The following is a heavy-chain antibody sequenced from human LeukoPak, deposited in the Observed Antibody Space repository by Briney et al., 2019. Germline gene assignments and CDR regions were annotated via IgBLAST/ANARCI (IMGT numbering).Heavy chain of an antibody. J-gene: IGHJ4*02. CDR3: TTDEGGGYFDY. CDR2: IKSKTDGGTA. V-gene: IGHV3-15*01. D-gene: IGHD1-26*01. CDR1: GFTFSNAW. Sequence: GGSLRLSCAASGFTFSNAWMSWVRQAPGKGLEWVGRIKSKTDGGTADYAAPVKGRFTISRDDSKNTLYLQTNSLKTEDTAVYYCTTDEGGGYFDYWGQGTLVTVSS.